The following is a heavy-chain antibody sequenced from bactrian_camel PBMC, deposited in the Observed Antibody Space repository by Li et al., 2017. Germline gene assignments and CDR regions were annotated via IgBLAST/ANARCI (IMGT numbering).Heavy chain of an antibody. Sequence: QLVESGGGSVQAGGSLRLSCTASGHTTNNYCMGWFRQAPGKEREGVSCVGGYGTSTYYAASVKGRFTISRDNAKNTLYLQMNSLEPEDTAMYYCAARRRAGSWCSPSKAYYNDWGQGTQVTVS. J-gene: IGHJ4*01. V-gene: IGHV3S60*01. CDR2: VGGYGTST. CDR3: AARRRAGSWCSPSKAYYND. CDR1: GHTTNNYC. D-gene: IGHD3*01.